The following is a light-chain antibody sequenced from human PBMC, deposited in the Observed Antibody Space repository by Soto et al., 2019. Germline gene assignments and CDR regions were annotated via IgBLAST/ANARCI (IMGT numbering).Light chain of an antibody. V-gene: IGKV3-20*01. CDR2: VAS. J-gene: IGKJ3*01. Sequence: EIVLTQSPGTLSLSPGERATLSCRASQSVSSSYLAWYQQKPGQAPRLLIYVASSRATGIQDRFSGSGSGTDFTLTISRLEPEDFAVYYCQQYGSSPPVTFGPGTKVDIK. CDR3: QQYGSSPPVT. CDR1: QSVSSSY.